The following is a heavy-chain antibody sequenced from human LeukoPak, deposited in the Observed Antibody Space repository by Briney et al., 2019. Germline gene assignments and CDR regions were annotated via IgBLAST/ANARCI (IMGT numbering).Heavy chain of an antibody. D-gene: IGHD1-14*01. V-gene: IGHV4-38-2*02. CDR1: NYSINNDFF. CDR2: THYSGSS. J-gene: IGHJ4*02. Sequence: SETLSLTCSVSNYSINNDFFWGWIRQPPGKGLEWIANTHYSGSSSFNPSLGSRVTMSVDTSKNHFSLNLTSVTAADTAVYYCVRVGNNLSSDCWGQGTLVAVSS. CDR3: VRVGNNLSSDC.